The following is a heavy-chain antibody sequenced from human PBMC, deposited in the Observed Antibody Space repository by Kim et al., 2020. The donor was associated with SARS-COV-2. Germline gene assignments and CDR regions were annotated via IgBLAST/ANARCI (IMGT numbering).Heavy chain of an antibody. J-gene: IGHJ3*02. Sequence: SETLSLTCSVSGSSIGSGYYWGWIRQPPGRGLEWIGSISHSGHTYYNPSLQSRVTISVDTSKKQFSLNLSSVTAADTAVYYCARHVVSGGFNFDKWGQG. CDR3: ARHVVSGGFNFDK. V-gene: IGHV4-38-2*01. CDR1: GSSIGSGYY. D-gene: IGHD6-25*01. CDR2: ISHSGHT.